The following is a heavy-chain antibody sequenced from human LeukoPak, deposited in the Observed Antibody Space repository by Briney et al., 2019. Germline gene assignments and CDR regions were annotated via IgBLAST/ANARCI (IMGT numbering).Heavy chain of an antibody. V-gene: IGHV4-34*01. CDR3: ARGRDPY. CDR1: GGSFSGYY. J-gene: IGHJ4*02. D-gene: IGHD5-24*01. Sequence: SETLSLTCAVYGGSFSGYYWTWIRQPPGRGLEWIGEINHSGSTNYNPSLKSRVTISIDTSKSQFSLKLNSVTAADTAMYYCARGRDPYWGQGTLVTVSS. CDR2: INHSGST.